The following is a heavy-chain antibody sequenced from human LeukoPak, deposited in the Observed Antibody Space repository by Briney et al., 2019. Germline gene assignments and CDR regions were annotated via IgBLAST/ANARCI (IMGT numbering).Heavy chain of an antibody. J-gene: IGHJ5*02. CDR1: GFTFGDYS. CDR2: ISGGGATK. Sequence: GGSLRLSCAASGFTFGDYSMHWVRQAPGKGLEWVSYISGGGATKYYADSVKGRFTISRDNAKFVMYLQMNSLRAEDTAVYYCARVASPFGVVTSNWFDPWGQGTLVTVTS. V-gene: IGHV3-48*01. D-gene: IGHD3-3*01. CDR3: ARVASPFGVVTSNWFDP.